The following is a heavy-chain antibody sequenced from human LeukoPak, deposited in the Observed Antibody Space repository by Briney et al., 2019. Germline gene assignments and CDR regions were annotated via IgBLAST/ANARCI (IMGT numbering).Heavy chain of an antibody. CDR2: ISYDGSNK. CDR3: AREILPMIFGAFDI. J-gene: IGHJ3*02. CDR1: GFTFSSYA. D-gene: IGHD2/OR15-2a*01. Sequence: PGRSLRLSCAASGFTFSSYAMHWVRQAPGKGLEWVAVISYDGSNKYYADSVKGRFTISRDNSKNTLYLQMNGLRAEDTAVYYCAREILPMIFGAFDIWGRGTMVTVSS. V-gene: IGHV3-30-3*01.